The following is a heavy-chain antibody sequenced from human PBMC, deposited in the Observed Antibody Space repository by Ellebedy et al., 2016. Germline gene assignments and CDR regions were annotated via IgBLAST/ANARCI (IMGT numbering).Heavy chain of an antibody. CDR1: GGTFSNYA. CDR3: ARGLVAVAGIGFDY. D-gene: IGHD6-19*01. CDR2: IIPVFHAP. J-gene: IGHJ4*02. Sequence: SVKVSCXPSGGTFSNYAFTWVRQAPGQGLEWMGGIIPVFHAPNYAQRFQVRVTITADESTSTVYMELTSLRSEDTAVYYCARGLVAVAGIGFDYWGQGTLVTVSS. V-gene: IGHV1-69*13.